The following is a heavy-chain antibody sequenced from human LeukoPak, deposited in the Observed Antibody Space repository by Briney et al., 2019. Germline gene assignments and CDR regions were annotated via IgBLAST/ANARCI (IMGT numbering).Heavy chain of an antibody. J-gene: IGHJ4*02. CDR2: IKQDGSEK. CDR3: ARQSGYSSSWTTQMDY. D-gene: IGHD6-13*01. CDR1: GFTFSSYW. V-gene: IGHV3-7*01. Sequence: GGSLRLSCAASGFTFSSYWMSWVRQAPGKGLEWVANIKQDGSEKYYVDSVKGRFTISRDNAKNSLYLQMNSLRAEDTAVYYCARQSGYSSSWTTQMDYWGQGTLVTVSS.